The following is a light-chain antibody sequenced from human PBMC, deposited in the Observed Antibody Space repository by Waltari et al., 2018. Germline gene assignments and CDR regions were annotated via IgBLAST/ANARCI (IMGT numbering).Light chain of an antibody. J-gene: IGKJ2*03. CDR3: QQYSNWPYS. CDR2: GAS. CDR1: QRVSSS. Sequence: EIVLTQSPATLSLSPGERATPSCRASQRVSSSLAWYQQKPGQTPRLLIYGASSRATGIPDRFSGSGSGTDFTLTISSLEPEDFAVYYCQQYSNWPYSFGQGTKVEIK. V-gene: IGKV3-15*01.